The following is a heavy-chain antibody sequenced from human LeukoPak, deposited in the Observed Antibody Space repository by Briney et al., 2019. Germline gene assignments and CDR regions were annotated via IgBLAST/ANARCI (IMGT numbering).Heavy chain of an antibody. Sequence: PGGSLRLSCAASGFTFSSYWMSWVRQAPGKGLEWVANIKQDGSEKYYVDSVKGRFTISRDNAKNSLYLQMNSLRAEDTAVYYCAREPRDYYDSSGYYYYYYYMDVWGKGTTVTISS. CDR1: GFTFSSYW. CDR2: IKQDGSEK. D-gene: IGHD3-22*01. J-gene: IGHJ6*03. CDR3: AREPRDYYDSSGYYYYYYYMDV. V-gene: IGHV3-7*01.